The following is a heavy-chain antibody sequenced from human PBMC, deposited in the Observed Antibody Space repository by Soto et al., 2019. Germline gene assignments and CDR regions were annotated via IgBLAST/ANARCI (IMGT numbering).Heavy chain of an antibody. J-gene: IGHJ4*02. CDR2: ISETGDSL. CDR3: VKGGWLDY. Sequence: EVKLLESGGGLVQPGGSLRLSCAASQFTFSSFAMAWVRQAPGKGLEWVSCISETGDSLSYAESVKGRFTISRDNSKNTLYLQMSSLRPEDTAVYYCVKGGWLDYWGQGTLVTVSS. D-gene: IGHD3-10*01. V-gene: IGHV3-23*01. CDR1: QFTFSSFA.